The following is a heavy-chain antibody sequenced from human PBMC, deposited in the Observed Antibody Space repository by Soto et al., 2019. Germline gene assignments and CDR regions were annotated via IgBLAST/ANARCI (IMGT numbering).Heavy chain of an antibody. CDR3: ASHDGGSGSSSRGGYYYYGMDV. Sequence: QVQLVQSGAEVKKPGSSVKVSCKASGGTFSSYAISWVRQAPGQGLEWMGGIIPIFATADYAQKLQGRVTITADESTSTAYMGRSSLRSEDRAGYYCASHDGGSGSSSRGGYYYYGMDVWGQGTTVTVSS. CDR2: IIPIFATA. J-gene: IGHJ6*02. V-gene: IGHV1-69*12. CDR1: GGTFSSYA. D-gene: IGHD3-10*01.